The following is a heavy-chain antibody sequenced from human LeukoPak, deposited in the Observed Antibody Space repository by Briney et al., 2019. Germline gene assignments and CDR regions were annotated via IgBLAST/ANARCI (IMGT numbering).Heavy chain of an antibody. CDR1: GGSISSYY. CDR3: ARRTYFYDSSGYYFDY. CDR2: IYYSGST. J-gene: IGHJ4*02. D-gene: IGHD3-22*01. V-gene: IGHV4-59*01. Sequence: SETLSLTCTVSGGSISSYYWSRIRQPPGKGLECIGYIYYSGSTNYNPSLKSRVTISVDTSKNQFSLKLSSVTAADTAVYYCARRTYFYDSSGYYFDYWGQGTLVTDSS.